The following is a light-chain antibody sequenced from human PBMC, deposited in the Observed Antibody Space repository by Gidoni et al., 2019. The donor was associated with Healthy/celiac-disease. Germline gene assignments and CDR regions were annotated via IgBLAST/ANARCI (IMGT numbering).Light chain of an antibody. CDR1: QSVSSY. V-gene: IGKV3-11*01. Sequence: EIVFTQSPATLSLSPGERATLSCRASQSVSSYLAWYQQKPGQAPRLLIYDASNRATGIPARFSGSGSGTDFTLTISSREPEDFAVYYCQQRSNPTFGQGTKVEIK. CDR3: QQRSNPT. J-gene: IGKJ1*01. CDR2: DAS.